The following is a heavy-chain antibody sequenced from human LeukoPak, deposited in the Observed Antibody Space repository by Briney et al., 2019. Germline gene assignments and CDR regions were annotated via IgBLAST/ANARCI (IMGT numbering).Heavy chain of an antibody. J-gene: IGHJ4*02. CDR3: ARGGITMVRGVITPYDFDY. D-gene: IGHD3-10*01. CDR2: IIPMFGTA. V-gene: IGHV1-69*13. Sequence: SVKVSCKASGDTFSSYAISWVRQAPGQGLEWMGGIIPMFGTANYAQKFQGRVTITADESTSTAYMELSSLRSEDTAVYYCARGGITMVRGVITPYDFDYWGQGTLVTVSS. CDR1: GDTFSSYA.